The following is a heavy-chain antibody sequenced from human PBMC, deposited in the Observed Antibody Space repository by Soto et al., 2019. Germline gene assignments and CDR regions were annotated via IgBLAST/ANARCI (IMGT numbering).Heavy chain of an antibody. CDR1: GFTFSSYT. Sequence: EVQLLESGGGLVEPGGSRRLSCAASGFTFSSYTMSWVRQAPGKGLEWVSTISGSGRSTYSADSVKGRFTITRDNSKNNLYLQMTSLRVEDTAIYYCAQRRRIDYRGPGTLVTAS. CDR2: ISGSGRST. V-gene: IGHV3-23*01. CDR3: AQRRRIDY. J-gene: IGHJ4*02. D-gene: IGHD6-25*01.